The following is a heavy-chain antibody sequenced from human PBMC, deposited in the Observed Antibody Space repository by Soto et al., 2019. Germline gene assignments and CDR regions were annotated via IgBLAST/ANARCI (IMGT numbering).Heavy chain of an antibody. J-gene: IGHJ5*02. Sequence: LRLSCAASGFTFSSYAMHWVRQAPGKGLEWVAVISYDGSNKYYADSVKGRFTISRDNSKNTLYLQMNSLRAEDTAVYYCARDPTVDTAIGYNWFDPWGQGTLVTVSS. CDR1: GFTFSSYA. CDR3: ARDPTVDTAIGYNWFDP. CDR2: ISYDGSNK. D-gene: IGHD5-18*01. V-gene: IGHV3-30-3*01.